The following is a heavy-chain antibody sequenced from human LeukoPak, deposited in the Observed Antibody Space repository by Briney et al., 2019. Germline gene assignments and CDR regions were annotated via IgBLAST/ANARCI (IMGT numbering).Heavy chain of an antibody. CDR2: ISACNGNT. D-gene: IGHD3-10*01. Sequence: ASVKVSCKASGYTFTSYGISWVRQAPGQGLEWMGWISACNGNTNYAQKLQGRVTMTTDTSTSTAYMELRSLRSDDTAVYYCARGEMGYFTMVRGDAFDIWGQGTMVTVSS. CDR3: ARGEMGYFTMVRGDAFDI. CDR1: GYTFTSYG. J-gene: IGHJ3*02. V-gene: IGHV1-18*01.